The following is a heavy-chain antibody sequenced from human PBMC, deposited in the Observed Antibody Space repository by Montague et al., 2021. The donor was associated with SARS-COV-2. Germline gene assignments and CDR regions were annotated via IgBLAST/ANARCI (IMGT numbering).Heavy chain of an antibody. J-gene: IGHJ4*02. V-gene: IGHV2-5*01. Sequence: PALVKPTQTLTLTCTFSGFSLRSDDEGVAWIRQSPGQALEWLAVIYWYGDKRYSPSLQRRLTITKDTSENQVVLTMTNMDPVDTATYYCAHRGMIRGLIFDYWGQGTLVTVSS. CDR3: AHRGMIRGLIFDY. CDR2: IYWYGDK. CDR1: GFSLRSDDEG. D-gene: IGHD3-10*01.